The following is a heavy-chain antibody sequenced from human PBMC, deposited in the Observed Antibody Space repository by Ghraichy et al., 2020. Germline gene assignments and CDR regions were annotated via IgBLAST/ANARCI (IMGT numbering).Heavy chain of an antibody. CDR2: IYHNGRT. D-gene: IGHD3-3*01. CDR3: ARDQEWRAISSGFDP. CDR1: GDSLNNYY. V-gene: IGHV4-59*01. J-gene: IGHJ5*02. Sequence: SDTLSLTCTVSGDSLNNYYWSWIRQPPGKGLEWIGSIYHNGRTKYNPSLKSRVTMSVDTSKNQFSLSLTSVTAADTAVFYCARDQEWRAISSGFDPWGQGTLVSVSP.